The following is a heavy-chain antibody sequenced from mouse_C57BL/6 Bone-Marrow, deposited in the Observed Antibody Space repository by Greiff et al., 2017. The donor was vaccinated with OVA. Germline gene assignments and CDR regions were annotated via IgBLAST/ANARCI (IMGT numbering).Heavy chain of an antibody. CDR2: IDPSDSYT. CDR3: ARGYYYGSSYDWYYFDY. CDR1: GYTFTSYW. D-gene: IGHD1-1*01. J-gene: IGHJ2*01. Sequence: QVQLKQPGAELVKPGASVKLSCKASGYTFTSYWMQWVKQRPGQGLEWIGEIDPSDSYTNYNQKFKGKATLTVDTSSSTAYMQLSSLTSEDSAVYYCARGYYYGSSYDWYYFDYWGQGTTLTVSS. V-gene: IGHV1-50*01.